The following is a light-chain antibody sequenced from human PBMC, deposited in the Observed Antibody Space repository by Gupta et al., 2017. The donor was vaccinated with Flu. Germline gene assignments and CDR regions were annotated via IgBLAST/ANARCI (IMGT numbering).Light chain of an antibody. CDR2: TAS. CDR3: LQFYIYPLT. Sequence: GDRVTITCRASQGISSYLAWYQQKPGKAPKLLIYTASTLQSGVPSRFSGSGSGTDFTLTIRSLQSDDFATYYCLQFYIYPLTFGGGTKVDIK. J-gene: IGKJ4*01. CDR1: QGISSY. V-gene: IGKV1-8*01.